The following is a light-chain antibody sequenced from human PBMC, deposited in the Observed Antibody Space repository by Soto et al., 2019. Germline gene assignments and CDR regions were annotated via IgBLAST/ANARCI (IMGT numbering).Light chain of an antibody. J-gene: IGKJ5*01. CDR3: QQRSNWIT. V-gene: IGKV3-11*01. Sequence: EIVMTQSPATLSVSPGERVTLSCRARQSVGSNLAWYQQKPGQTPRLLIYDTSIRATGIPARFSGSGSGTDFTLTISSLEPEDFAVYYCQQRSNWITFGQGTRLEIK. CDR1: QSVGSN. CDR2: DTS.